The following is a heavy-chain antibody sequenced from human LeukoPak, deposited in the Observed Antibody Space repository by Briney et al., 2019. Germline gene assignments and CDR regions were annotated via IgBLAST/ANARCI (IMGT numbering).Heavy chain of an antibody. V-gene: IGHV3-30*18. Sequence: GRSLRLSCAASGFTFSSYGMHWVRQAPGKGLEWVAVKPYDGSNKYYADSVKGRFTISRDNSKNTLYLQMNSLRAEDTAVYYCAKPPRGIAAAGLDYWGQGTLVTVSS. CDR3: AKPPRGIAAAGLDY. D-gene: IGHD6-13*01. CDR1: GFTFSSYG. J-gene: IGHJ4*02. CDR2: KPYDGSNK.